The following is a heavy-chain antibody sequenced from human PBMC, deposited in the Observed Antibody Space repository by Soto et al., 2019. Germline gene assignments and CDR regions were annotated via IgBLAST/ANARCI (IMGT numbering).Heavy chain of an antibody. Sequence: QGQLAESGGGVVQPGRSLRLSCAASGFTFSSYAMHWVRQAPGKGLEWVAVISYDGSNKYYADSVKGRFTISRDKSKNTLYLQMTSLIVEYTALYYCARALGDYGDYWGQGTLVPVSS. D-gene: IGHD4-17*01. CDR1: GFTFSSYA. CDR2: ISYDGSNK. V-gene: IGHV3-30-3*01. CDR3: ARALGDYGDY. J-gene: IGHJ4*02.